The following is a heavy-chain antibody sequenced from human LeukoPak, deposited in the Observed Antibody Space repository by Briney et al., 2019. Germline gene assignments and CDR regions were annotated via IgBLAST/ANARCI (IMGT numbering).Heavy chain of an antibody. J-gene: IGHJ5*02. CDR2: MSFDGSVE. V-gene: IGHV3-30*04. Sequence: PGGSLRLSCAASGFTFGNYAMHWVRQTPGRGLEWLAVMSFDGSVEHYADSVKGRFTISRDNSKSMLFLQMNSLRADDTAVYYCGRGGGFYDILTGHIWFDPSGQGILVTVSS. CDR1: GFTFGNYA. D-gene: IGHD3-9*01. CDR3: GRGGGFYDILTGHIWFDP.